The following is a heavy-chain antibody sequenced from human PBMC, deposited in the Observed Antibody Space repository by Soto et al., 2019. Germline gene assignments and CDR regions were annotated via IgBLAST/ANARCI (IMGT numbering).Heavy chain of an antibody. CDR1: GGSISSYY. J-gene: IGHJ5*02. V-gene: IGHV4-4*07. D-gene: IGHD3-22*01. Sequence: SETLSLTCTVSGGSISSYYWSWIRQPAGKGLEWIGRIYTSGSTNYNPSLKSRVTMSVDTSKNQFSLTLSSVTAADTAVYYCAMGGDYYDSSCYYCAWGQGTLVTVSS. CDR3: AMGGDYYDSSCYYCA. CDR2: IYTSGST.